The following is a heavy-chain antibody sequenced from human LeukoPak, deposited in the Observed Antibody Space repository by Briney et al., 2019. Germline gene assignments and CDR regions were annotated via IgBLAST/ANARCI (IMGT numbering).Heavy chain of an antibody. D-gene: IGHD4-17*01. CDR2: IHADGIST. CDR3: ARDLYGLCYYYGMDV. J-gene: IGHJ6*02. V-gene: IGHV3-74*01. CDR1: GFTFSRYW. Sequence: GGSLRLTCAASGFTFSRYWMHWVRQVPGKGPVWVSRIHADGISTSYADSVKGRFTISRDNAKNTLYLQMNSLRAEDTAVYCCARDLYGLCYYYGMDVWGQGTTVTVSS.